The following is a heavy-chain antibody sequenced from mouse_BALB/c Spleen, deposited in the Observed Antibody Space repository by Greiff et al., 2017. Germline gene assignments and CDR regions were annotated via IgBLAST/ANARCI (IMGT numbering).Heavy chain of an antibody. V-gene: IGHV5-6-4*01. J-gene: IGHJ2*01. CDR1: GFTFSSYT. Sequence: DVQLVESGGGLVKPGGSLKLSCAASGFTFSSYTMSWVRQTPEKRLEWVATISSGGSYTYYPDSVKGRFTISRDNAKNTLYLQMSSLKSEDTAMYYCTRAYSDYWGQGTTLTVSA. CDR2: ISSGGSYT. CDR3: TRAYSDY.